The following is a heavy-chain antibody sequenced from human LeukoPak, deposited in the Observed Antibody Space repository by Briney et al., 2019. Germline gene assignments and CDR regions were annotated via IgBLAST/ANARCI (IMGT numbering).Heavy chain of an antibody. Sequence: GGSLRLSCAASGFTFSSYAMSWVRQAPGKGLEWVSAISGSGGSTYYADSVKGRFTISRDNSKNTLYLQMNSLRAEDTAVYYCAEDDGTYYDFWSGYYTGLSGFDYWGQGTLVTVSS. CDR1: GFTFSSYA. D-gene: IGHD3-3*01. CDR3: AEDDGTYYDFWSGYYTGLSGFDY. CDR2: ISGSGGST. V-gene: IGHV3-23*01. J-gene: IGHJ4*02.